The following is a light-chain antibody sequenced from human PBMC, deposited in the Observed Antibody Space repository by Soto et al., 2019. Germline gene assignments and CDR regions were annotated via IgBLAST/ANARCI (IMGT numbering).Light chain of an antibody. CDR3: QQYGGSPPIT. CDR2: GAS. CDR1: LSVSSSY. Sequence: EIVLTQSPGTLSLSPGERATLSCRASLSVSSSYLAWYQQKPGQAPRLFFYGASNRATGIPDRFSGSGSGTDFTLTISRLEPEDFAVYYCQQYGGSPPITFGQGTRLEIK. V-gene: IGKV3-20*01. J-gene: IGKJ5*01.